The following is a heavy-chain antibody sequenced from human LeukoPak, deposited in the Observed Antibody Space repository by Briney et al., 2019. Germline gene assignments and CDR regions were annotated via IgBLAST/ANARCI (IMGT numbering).Heavy chain of an antibody. CDR3: ARIDSRRTFDI. CDR2: INEDGNKK. CDR1: GFTFRNYW. D-gene: IGHD1-14*01. V-gene: IGHV3-7*01. J-gene: IGHJ3*02. Sequence: GGSLRLSCAVSGFTFRNYWMSWVRQAPGKGLEWVANINEDGNKKYYADSVKGRFTISRDNAKNSLSLQMNNLRFEGTAVYYRARIDSRRTFDIWGQGTMVTVSS.